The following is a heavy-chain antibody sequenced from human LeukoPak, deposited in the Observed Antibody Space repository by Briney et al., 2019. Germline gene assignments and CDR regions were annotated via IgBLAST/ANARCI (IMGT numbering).Heavy chain of an antibody. CDR1: GFTFSDYY. Sequence: GGSLRLSCAASGFTFSDYYMSWIRQAPGKGLEWVSYISNGGSSLYYADSVKGRFTISRDNAKNSLFLQVNSLRAEHTALYYCARVRVAGFSDFDYWGQGTLVTVSS. J-gene: IGHJ4*02. CDR3: ARVRVAGFSDFDY. V-gene: IGHV3-11*04. D-gene: IGHD6-19*01. CDR2: ISNGGSSL.